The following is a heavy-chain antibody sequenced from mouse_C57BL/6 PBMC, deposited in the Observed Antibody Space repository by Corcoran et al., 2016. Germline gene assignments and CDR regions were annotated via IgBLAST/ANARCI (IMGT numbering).Heavy chain of an antibody. D-gene: IGHD4-1*01. CDR2: INTYSGVP. CDR1: GYTFTTYG. CDR3: ARYPGTDY. V-gene: IGHV9-3*01. J-gene: IGHJ2*01. Sequence: QIQLVQSGPELKKPGETVKISCKASGYTFTTYGMSWVKQAPGKGLKWMGWINTYSGVPTYADDFKGRFAFSLETSASTAYLQINNLKNEDTATYFCARYPGTDYWGQGTTLTVSS.